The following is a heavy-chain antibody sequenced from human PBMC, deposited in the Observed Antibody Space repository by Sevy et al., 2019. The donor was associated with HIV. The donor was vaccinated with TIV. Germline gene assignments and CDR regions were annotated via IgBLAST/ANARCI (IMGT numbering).Heavy chain of an antibody. CDR2: ISSSSSYI. J-gene: IGHJ6*02. CDR3: ARDVGVTMVRGVISDYYYGMDV. V-gene: IGHV3-21*01. CDR1: GFTFSSYS. Sequence: GGSLRLSCAASGFTFSSYSMNWVRQAPGKGLEWVSSISSSSSYIYDAGSVKGRFTISRDNAKNSLYLQMISLRAEDTAVYYCARDVGVTMVRGVISDYYYGMDVWGQGTTVTVSS. D-gene: IGHD3-10*01.